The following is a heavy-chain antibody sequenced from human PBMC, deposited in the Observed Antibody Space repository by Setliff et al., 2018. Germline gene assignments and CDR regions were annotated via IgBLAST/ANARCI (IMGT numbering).Heavy chain of an antibody. CDR3: ARGDRYCSGGSCYLGASYYYGMDV. CDR2: IYYSGST. Sequence: SETLSLTCTVSGGSISSYYWSWIRQPPGKGLEWIGYIYYSGSTNYNPSLKSRVTISVDTSKNQFSLKLGSVTAADTAVYYCARGDRYCSGGSCYLGASYYYGMDVWGQGTTVTVSS. CDR1: GGSISSYY. J-gene: IGHJ6*02. D-gene: IGHD2-15*01. V-gene: IGHV4-59*01.